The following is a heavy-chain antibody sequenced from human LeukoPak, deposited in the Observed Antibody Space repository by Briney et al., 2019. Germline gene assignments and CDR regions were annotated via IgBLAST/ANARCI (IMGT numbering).Heavy chain of an antibody. CDR1: GGSFSGYY. CDR2: INHNGST. Sequence: PSETLSLTCAVYGGSFSGYYWSWIRQPPGKGLEWIGEINHNGSTNYNPSLKSRVTISVDTSKNQFSLKLSSVTAADTAVYYCARMYSGTYGGIDYWGQGTLVTVSS. V-gene: IGHV4-34*01. J-gene: IGHJ4*02. CDR3: ARMYSGTYGGIDY. D-gene: IGHD1-26*01.